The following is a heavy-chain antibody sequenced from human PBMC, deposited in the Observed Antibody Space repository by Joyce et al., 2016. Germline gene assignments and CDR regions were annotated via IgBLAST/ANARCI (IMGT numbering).Heavy chain of an antibody. CDR2: IEPSDSSA. CDR3: AVGLEGVVVSDTA. D-gene: IGHD2-15*01. Sequence: EVQLVQSGAEVKKPGESLRVSCKGSGYNFDMYWISWVRQMPGKGLEWMGRIEPSDSSANYDPSFQDHVTMSVDRSNNIAYIQWTSLKASDTAIYYCAVGLEGVVVSDTAWGQGTLVTVSA. CDR1: GYNFDMYW. V-gene: IGHV5-10-1*01. J-gene: IGHJ5*02.